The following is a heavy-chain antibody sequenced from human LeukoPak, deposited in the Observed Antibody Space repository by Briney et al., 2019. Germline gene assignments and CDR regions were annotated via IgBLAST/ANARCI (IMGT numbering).Heavy chain of an antibody. V-gene: IGHV4-59*12. CDR3: ARGYYYDSSGYYNDWYFDL. CDR2: IYHSGST. J-gene: IGHJ2*01. D-gene: IGHD3-22*01. CDR1: GGSISSYY. Sequence: SETLSLTCTVSGGSISSYYWSWIRQPPGKGLEWIGYIYHSGSTNYNPSLKSRVTISVDKSKNQFSLKLSSVTAADTAVYYCARGYYYDSSGYYNDWYFDLWGRGTLVTVSS.